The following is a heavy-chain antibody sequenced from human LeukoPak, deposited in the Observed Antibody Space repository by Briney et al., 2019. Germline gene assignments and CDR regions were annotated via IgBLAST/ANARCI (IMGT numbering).Heavy chain of an antibody. CDR2: ISSSSSYI. CDR3: AREGYSSGRAPAFDI. V-gene: IGHV3-21*01. D-gene: IGHD6-19*01. J-gene: IGHJ3*02. Sequence: PGGSLRLSCAASGFTFSSYSMNWVRQAPGKGLEWVSSISSSSSYIYYAGSVKGRFTISRDNAKNSLYLQMNSLTAGDTAMYYCAREGYSSGRAPAFDIWGQGTTVTVSS. CDR1: GFTFSSYS.